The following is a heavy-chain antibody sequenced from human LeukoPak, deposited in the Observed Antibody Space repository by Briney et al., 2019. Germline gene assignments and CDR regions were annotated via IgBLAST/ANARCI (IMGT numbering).Heavy chain of an antibody. D-gene: IGHD5-12*01. J-gene: IGHJ4*02. Sequence: GGSLRLSCAASTFTFSNYEMNWGRQAPGKGLEWISYISRSGSTLYYADSVKGQFTISRDNAKNSLYLQMNSLRAEDTAVYYCASGYDLPYWGQGTLVTVSS. CDR1: TFTFSNYE. V-gene: IGHV3-48*03. CDR2: ISRSGSTL. CDR3: ASGYDLPY.